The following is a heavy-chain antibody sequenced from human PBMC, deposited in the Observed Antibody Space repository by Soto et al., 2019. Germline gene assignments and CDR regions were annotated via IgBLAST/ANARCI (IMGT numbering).Heavy chain of an antibody. J-gene: IGHJ5*02. CDR1: GDYIHVGGYY. Sequence: SETLSLTCSVSGDYIHVGGYYWTWIRQRPGKGLEWMGYIYYTGKTYYNPSLESRLTMSVDRSKNQFSLRLTTVTAADTAVYFCGRDLTSNANCIDPWGQGTLVTVSS. V-gene: IGHV4-30-4*01. CDR2: IYYTGKT. CDR3: GRDLTSNANCIDP. D-gene: IGHD2-2*01.